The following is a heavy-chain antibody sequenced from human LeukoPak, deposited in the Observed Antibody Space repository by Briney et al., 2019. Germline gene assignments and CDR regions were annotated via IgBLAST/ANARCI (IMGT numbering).Heavy chain of an antibody. D-gene: IGHD5-18*01. J-gene: IGHJ4*02. V-gene: IGHV4-59*01. CDR2: IYYSGST. CDR1: GGSISSYY. Sequence: PETLSLTXTVSGGSISSYYWSWIRQPPGKGLEWIGYIYYSGSTNYNPSLKRRVTIPVDTSKNQFSLKLSSVTAADTAVYYCARGSYLDTAWSYWGQGTLVTVSS. CDR3: ARGSYLDTAWSY.